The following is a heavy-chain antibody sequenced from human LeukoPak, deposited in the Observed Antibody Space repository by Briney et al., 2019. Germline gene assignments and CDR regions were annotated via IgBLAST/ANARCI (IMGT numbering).Heavy chain of an antibody. V-gene: IGHV1-2*02. J-gene: IGHJ3*02. CDR3: AREIVATIGGAFDI. D-gene: IGHD5-12*01. CDR2: IHPNSGGT. CDR1: GCTFSDYY. Sequence: GASVTVSCMASGCTFSDYYLHGVRQAPGHGVEWMGWIHPNSGGTHYAQEFQGRATMTTDTSISTAYMERSSLRSDDTAVYFCAREIVATIGGAFDIWGQGTMVTVSS.